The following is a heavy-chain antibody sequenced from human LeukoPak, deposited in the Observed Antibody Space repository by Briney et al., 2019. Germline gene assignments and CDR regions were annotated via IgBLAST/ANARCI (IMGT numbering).Heavy chain of an antibody. V-gene: IGHV3-21*01. Sequence: GGSLRLSCAASGFTFSSYSMNWVRQAPGKGLEWVSSISSSSSYIYYADSVKGRFTISRDNSKNTLYLQMNSLRAEDTAVYYCARVPSSYYDSSYFDYWGQGILVTVSS. CDR2: ISSSSSYI. J-gene: IGHJ4*02. CDR1: GFTFSSYS. CDR3: ARVPSSYYDSSYFDY. D-gene: IGHD3-22*01.